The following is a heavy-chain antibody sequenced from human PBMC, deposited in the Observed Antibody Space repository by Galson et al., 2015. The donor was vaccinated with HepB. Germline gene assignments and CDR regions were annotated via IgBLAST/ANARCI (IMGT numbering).Heavy chain of an antibody. V-gene: IGHV3-33*01. CDR3: ATSKSPSGYDSAWAAGV. CDR1: GLTFSSYG. D-gene: IGHD6-19*01. Sequence: SLRLSCAASGLTFSSYGMHWVRQAPGKGLEWVSTISYNGGDKFYADSVKGRFTISKDNSKNTLYLQMNSLRAADTAVYYCATSKSPSGYDSAWAAGVWDQGTLVTVSS. CDR2: ISYNGGDK. J-gene: IGHJ4*02.